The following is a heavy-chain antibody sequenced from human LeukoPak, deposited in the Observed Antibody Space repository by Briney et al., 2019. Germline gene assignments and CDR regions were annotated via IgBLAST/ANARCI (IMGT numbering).Heavy chain of an antibody. D-gene: IGHD5-24*01. CDR2: ISSSSSSI. CDR3: AKKYNGKDY. J-gene: IGHJ4*02. V-gene: IGHV3-21*01. CDR1: GFTFSSYT. Sequence: GGSLRLSCAASGFTFSSYTMNWVRQAPGKGLEWVSCISSSSSSIYYADSVKGRFTISRDNAKNSLYLQMNSLRAEDAAVYYCAKKYNGKDYGGRETLVSVSS.